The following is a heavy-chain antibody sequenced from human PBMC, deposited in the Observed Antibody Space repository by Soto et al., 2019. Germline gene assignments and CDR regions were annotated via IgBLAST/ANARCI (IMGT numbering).Heavy chain of an antibody. CDR2: IWYDGSIQ. D-gene: IGHD1-26*01. Sequence: QVQLVESGGGVVQPEKSLRLSCAASGFSFSTYAMHWVRQAPGKGLEWVAVIWYDGSIQYYADPVKGRFTISRDNSQNTLYLQMNSLRAEDTAVYYCVRAAYRLAWELTYWGQGTLVTVSS. CDR3: VRAAYRLAWELTY. CDR1: GFSFSTYA. J-gene: IGHJ4*01. V-gene: IGHV3-33*01.